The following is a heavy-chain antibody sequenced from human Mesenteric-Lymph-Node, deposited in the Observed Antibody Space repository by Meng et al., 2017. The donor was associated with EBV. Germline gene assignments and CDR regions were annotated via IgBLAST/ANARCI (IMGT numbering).Heavy chain of an antibody. Sequence: VQLQESGPGLVKPSGPLSLTCAVSGGSISSSNWWSWVRQAPGKGLEWVGRIKSKTDGGTTDYAAPVKGRFTISRDDSKNTLYLQMNSLKTEDTAVYYCTTDKGSGYYKGYWGQGTLVTASS. D-gene: IGHD3-3*01. CDR3: TTDKGSGYYKGY. CDR2: IKSKTDGGTT. J-gene: IGHJ4*02. V-gene: IGHV3-15*01. CDR1: GGSISSSNW.